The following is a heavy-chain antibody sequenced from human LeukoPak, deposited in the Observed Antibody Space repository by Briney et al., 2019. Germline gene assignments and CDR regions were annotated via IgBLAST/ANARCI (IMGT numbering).Heavy chain of an antibody. J-gene: IGHJ5*02. Sequence: SGPTLVKPTQTLTLTCTFSGFSLSTSGVGVGWIRQPPGKALEWLALIYWDDDKRYSPSLKSRLTITKHTSKNQVVLTMTNMDPVDTATYYCAHTRYSSSNGGNWFDPWGQGTLVTVSS. V-gene: IGHV2-5*02. D-gene: IGHD6-13*01. CDR3: AHTRYSSSNGGNWFDP. CDR1: GFSLSTSGVG. CDR2: IYWDDDK.